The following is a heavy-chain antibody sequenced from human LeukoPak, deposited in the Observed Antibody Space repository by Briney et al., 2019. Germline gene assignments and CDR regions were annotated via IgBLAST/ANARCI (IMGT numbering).Heavy chain of an antibody. CDR3: ARGDVGWSTWAPLFDY. V-gene: IGHV4-61*05. Sequence: SETLSLTCTVSGGSISSSSYYWGWIRQPPGKGLEWIGYIYYSGSTNYNPSLKSRVTISVDTSKNQFSLKLSSVTAADTAVYYCARGDVGWSTWAPLFDYWGQGTLVTVSS. D-gene: IGHD6-19*01. CDR1: GGSISSSSYY. CDR2: IYYSGST. J-gene: IGHJ4*02.